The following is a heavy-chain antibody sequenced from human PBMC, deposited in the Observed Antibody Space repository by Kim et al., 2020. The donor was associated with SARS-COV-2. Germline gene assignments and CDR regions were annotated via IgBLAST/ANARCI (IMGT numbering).Heavy chain of an antibody. CDR1: GGSFSGYY. V-gene: IGHV4-34*01. J-gene: IGHJ2*01. CDR3: ARGLTTVTRFTRYFDL. CDR2: INHSGST. D-gene: IGHD4-17*01. Sequence: SETLSLTCAVYGGSFSGYYWSWIRQPPGKGLEWIGEINHSGSTNYNPSLKSRVTISVDTSKNQFSLKLSSVTAADTAVYYCARGLTTVTRFTRYFDLWGRGTLVTVSS.